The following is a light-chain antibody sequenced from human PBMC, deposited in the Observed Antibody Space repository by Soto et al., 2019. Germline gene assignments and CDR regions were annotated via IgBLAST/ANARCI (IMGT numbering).Light chain of an antibody. CDR2: GTT. CDR3: QSYDGTLSGSYV. J-gene: IGLJ1*01. CDR1: SSNIGAGYD. Sequence: QSVLTQPRSVSGAPGQRVTISCTGSSSNIGAGYDVHWYQQLPGTAPKLVIYGTTNRPSGVPDRFSGSKSGTSASLAITGLQAEDEADYYCQSYDGTLSGSYVFGIGTKLTVL. V-gene: IGLV1-40*01.